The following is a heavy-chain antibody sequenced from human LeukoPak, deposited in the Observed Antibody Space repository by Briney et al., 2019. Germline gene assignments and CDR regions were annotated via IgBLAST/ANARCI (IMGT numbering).Heavy chain of an antibody. J-gene: IGHJ3*02. Sequence: PGGSLRLSCAASGFTFSSYGMHWVRQAPGKGLEWVAVISYDGSNKYYADSVKGRFTISRDNSKNTLYLQMNSLRAEDTAVYYCAKEQSLGRSAFDIWGQGTMVTVSS. V-gene: IGHV3-30*18. CDR1: GFTFSSYG. CDR3: AKEQSLGRSAFDI. D-gene: IGHD1-26*01. CDR2: ISYDGSNK.